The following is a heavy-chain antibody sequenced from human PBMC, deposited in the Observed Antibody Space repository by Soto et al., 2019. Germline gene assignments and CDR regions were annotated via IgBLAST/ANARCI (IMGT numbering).Heavy chain of an antibody. Sequence: LTCTVSGGSISSYYWSWIRQPPGKGLEWIGYIYYSGSTNYNPSLKSRVTISVDTSKNQFSLKLSSVTAADTAVYYCARDPGEGFGVVTFFDYWGQGTLVTVSS. CDR3: ARDPGEGFGVVTFFDY. CDR1: GGSISSYY. CDR2: IYYSGST. V-gene: IGHV4-59*01. D-gene: IGHD3-3*01. J-gene: IGHJ4*02.